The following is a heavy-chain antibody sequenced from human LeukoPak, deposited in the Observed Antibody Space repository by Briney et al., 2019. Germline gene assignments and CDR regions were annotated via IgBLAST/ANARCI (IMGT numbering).Heavy chain of an antibody. V-gene: IGHV1-46*03. CDR1: GYTFTSYY. D-gene: IGHD3-10*01. J-gene: IGHJ5*02. CDR2: VNPTDGRT. Sequence: ASVKVSCKASGYTFTSYYMHWVRQAPGQGLEWMGGVNPTDGRTTYAQNLQGRATMTRDTSTSTVYMELSSLKSDDTAVYYCARAVGPRGQSWFDPWGQGTLVTVSS. CDR3: ARAVGPRGQSWFDP.